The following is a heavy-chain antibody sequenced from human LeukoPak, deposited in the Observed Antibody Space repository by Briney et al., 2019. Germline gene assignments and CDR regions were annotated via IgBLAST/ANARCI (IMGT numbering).Heavy chain of an antibody. CDR1: GGTFSSYA. CDR3: ARVAAARPRWFDP. CDR2: IIPILGIA. V-gene: IGHV1-69*04. J-gene: IGHJ5*02. Sequence: ASVKVPCKASGGTFSSYAISWVRQAPGQGLEWMGRIIPILGIANYAQKFQGRVTITADKSTSTAYMELSSLRSEDTAVYYCARVAAARPRWFDPWGQGTLVTVSS. D-gene: IGHD6-6*01.